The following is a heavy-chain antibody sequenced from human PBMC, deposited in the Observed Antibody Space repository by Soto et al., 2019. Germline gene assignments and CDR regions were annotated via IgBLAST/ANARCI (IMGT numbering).Heavy chain of an antibody. CDR1: GFTFSSYW. CDR2: ISNDGSSI. V-gene: IGHV3-74*01. CDR3: ARLPNKSPQN. Sequence: EVQLVESGGGLVQPGGSLRLSCVASGFTFSSYWMHWVRQAPRKGLVWVSSISNDGSSISYADPVKGRFTISRDNAKNTLYLQMNSLRAEDTAVYYCARLPNKSPQNWGQGTLVIVSP. J-gene: IGHJ1*01.